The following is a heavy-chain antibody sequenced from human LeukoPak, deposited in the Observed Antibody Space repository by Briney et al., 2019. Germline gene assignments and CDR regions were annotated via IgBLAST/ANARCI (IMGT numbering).Heavy chain of an antibody. CDR3: ARLVYAMDSFDY. CDR2: IYHSGST. J-gene: IGHJ4*02. Sequence: SETLSLTCAVSGYSISSGYYWGWIQQPPGKGLEWIGSIYHSGSTYYNPSLKSRVTISVDTSKNQFSLKLSSVTAADTAVYYCARLVYAMDSFDYWGQGTLVTVSS. V-gene: IGHV4-38-2*01. D-gene: IGHD2-8*01. CDR1: GYSISSGYY.